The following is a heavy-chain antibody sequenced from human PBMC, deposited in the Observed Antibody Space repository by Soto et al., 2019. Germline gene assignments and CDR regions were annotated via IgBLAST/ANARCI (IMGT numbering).Heavy chain of an antibody. CDR3: ARANPGRYCSSTSCKDYYYYYMDV. Sequence: SETLSLTCTVSGGSISSYYWSWIRQPPGKGLEWIGYIYYSGSDNNNPSLKSRVTMSVDTSKNEFSLKLRSVTAADTAVYYCARANPGRYCSSTSCKDYYYYYMDVWDKGTTVTVSS. CDR1: GGSISSYY. V-gene: IGHV4-59*01. D-gene: IGHD2-2*01. J-gene: IGHJ6*03. CDR2: IYYSGSD.